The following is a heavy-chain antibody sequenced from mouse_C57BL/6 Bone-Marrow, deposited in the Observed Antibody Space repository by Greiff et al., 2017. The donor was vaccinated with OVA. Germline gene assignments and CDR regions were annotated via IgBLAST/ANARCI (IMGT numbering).Heavy chain of an antibody. V-gene: IGHV1-7*01. CDR1: GYTFTSYW. CDR2: INPSSGYT. D-gene: IGHD2-1*01. J-gene: IGHJ1*03. Sequence: QVQLQQSGAELAKPGASVKLSCKASGYTFTSYWMHWVKQRPGQGLEWIGYINPSSGYTKYNQKFKDKATLTADKSSSTAYMQLSSLTYEDSAVYYCARHYRNPHWYFDVWGTGTTVTVSS. CDR3: ARHYRNPHWYFDV.